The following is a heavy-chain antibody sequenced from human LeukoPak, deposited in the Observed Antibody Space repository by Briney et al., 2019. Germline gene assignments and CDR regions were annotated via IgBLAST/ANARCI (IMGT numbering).Heavy chain of an antibody. Sequence: PSETLSLTCTVPGGSISSSDYYWGWIRQPPGKGLEWIGSIYYSVTTYYNPSLKSRVTISVDTSKNQFSLKLNSVTAADTAVYYCARDRLRWPKIDYWGQGTLVTVSS. CDR3: ARDRLRWPKIDY. J-gene: IGHJ4*02. CDR2: IYYSVTT. V-gene: IGHV4-39*07. CDR1: GGSISSSDYY. D-gene: IGHD4-23*01.